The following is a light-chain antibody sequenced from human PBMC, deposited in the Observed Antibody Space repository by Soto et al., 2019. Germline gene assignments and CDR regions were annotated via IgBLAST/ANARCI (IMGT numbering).Light chain of an antibody. J-gene: IGLJ1*01. CDR2: ANS. CDR3: QSYDSSLYGYV. V-gene: IGLV1-40*01. Sequence: QSVRTQPPSVSGAPGQRVTISGAGSSSSIGAGYDVHWYQQLPGAAPKLLIYANSNRPSGVPDRFSGSKSGTSASLAITGLQAEDEADYYCQSYDSSLYGYVFGSGTKVTVL. CDR1: SSSIGAGYD.